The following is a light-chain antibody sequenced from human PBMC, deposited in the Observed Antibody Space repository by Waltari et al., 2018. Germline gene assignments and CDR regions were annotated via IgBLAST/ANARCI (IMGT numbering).Light chain of an antibody. V-gene: IGLV2-23*01. Sequence: HSALTQPASVSGSPGQSLTISCPGTSHDVGGYNLVPWYQQHPGNPPKIMIYEDIKRPSGASNRFSGSKSANTASLTISGLQAEDEADYYCFSYAGSGIYVFGTGTKVTV. J-gene: IGLJ1*01. CDR2: EDI. CDR3: FSYAGSGIYV. CDR1: SHDVGGYNL.